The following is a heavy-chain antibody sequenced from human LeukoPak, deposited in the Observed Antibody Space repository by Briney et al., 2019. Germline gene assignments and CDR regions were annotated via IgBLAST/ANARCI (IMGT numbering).Heavy chain of an antibody. CDR1: GFTFSSYG. CDR3: AKGVAAAGSVWDD. D-gene: IGHD6-13*01. CDR2: IRYGGSNK. V-gene: IGHV3-30*02. J-gene: IGHJ4*02. Sequence: PGGSLRLSCAASGFTFSSYGMHWVRQAPGKGLEGVAFIRYGGSNKYYADSVKGRFTISRDNSKNTLYLQMNSLRAEDTAVYYCAKGVAAAGSVWDDWGQGTLVTVSS.